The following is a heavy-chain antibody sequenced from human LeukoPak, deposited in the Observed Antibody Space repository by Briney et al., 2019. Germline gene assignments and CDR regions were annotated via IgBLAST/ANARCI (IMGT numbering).Heavy chain of an antibody. CDR1: GFTVSSNY. J-gene: IGHJ4*02. CDR2: IYSGGST. D-gene: IGHD1-26*01. V-gene: IGHV3-66*02. Sequence: GGSLRLSCAASGFTVSSNYMSWVRQAPGKGLEWVSVIYSGGSTYYADSVKGRFTISRDNSKNTLYLQMNSLRAEDTAVYYCAKWPSGSYPPFDYWGQGTLVTVSS. CDR3: AKWPSGSYPPFDY.